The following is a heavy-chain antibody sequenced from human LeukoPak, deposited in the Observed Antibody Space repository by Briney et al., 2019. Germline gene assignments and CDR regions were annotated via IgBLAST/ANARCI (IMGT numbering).Heavy chain of an antibody. V-gene: IGHV6-1*01. CDR2: TYYRSKWYN. Sequence: SQTLSLTCVISGDSVSNNNTAWNWIRRSPSRGLEWLGRTYYRSKWYNDYAVSVKSRITINPDTSKNQFSLQLRSVTPEDTAVYYCARFDSRRKNFDYWGQGTLLTVSS. CDR3: ARFDSRRKNFDY. D-gene: IGHD3-22*01. J-gene: IGHJ4*02. CDR1: GDSVSNNNTA.